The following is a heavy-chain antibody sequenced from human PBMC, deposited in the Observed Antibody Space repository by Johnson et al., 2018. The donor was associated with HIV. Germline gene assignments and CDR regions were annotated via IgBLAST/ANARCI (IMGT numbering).Heavy chain of an antibody. V-gene: IGHV3-30-3*01. CDR1: GFTFSSYW. CDR2: ISYDGTNK. Sequence: QVQLVESGGGLVQPGGSLRLSCAASGFTFSSYWMSWVRQAPGKGLEWVALISYDGTNKYYADSVKGRFTISRDNSKNTLYLQMNSLRAEDTAVYYCAREELEPDVFDIWGQGTMVTVSS. CDR3: AREELEPDVFDI. J-gene: IGHJ3*02. D-gene: IGHD1-1*01.